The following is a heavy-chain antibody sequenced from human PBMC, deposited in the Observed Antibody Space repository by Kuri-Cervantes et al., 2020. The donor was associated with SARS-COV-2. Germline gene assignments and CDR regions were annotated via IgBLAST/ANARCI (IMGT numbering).Heavy chain of an antibody. D-gene: IGHD3-22*01. V-gene: IGHV3-7*01. CDR2: IKKDGSKK. Sequence: GESLKISCAASGFTFSNYWMSWVRQVPGKGLEWVANIKKDGSKKYYVDSVKGRFTLSRDNAQNSLYLQMDSLRPEDTAVYYCASPRQCDSSTCHYPYWGQGTLVTVSS. CDR1: GFTFSNYW. CDR3: ASPRQCDSSTCHYPY. J-gene: IGHJ4*02.